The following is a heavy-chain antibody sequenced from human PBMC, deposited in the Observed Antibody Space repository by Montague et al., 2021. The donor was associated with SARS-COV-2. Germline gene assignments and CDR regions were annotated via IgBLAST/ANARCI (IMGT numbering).Heavy chain of an antibody. J-gene: IGHJ4*02. D-gene: IGHD5-18*01. CDR3: ARGIRWTWIQLWVRSGFDY. CDR1: GGSISSSSYY. CDR2: IYYSGST. V-gene: IGHV4-39*07. Sequence: SETLSLTCTVSGGSISSSSYYWGWIRQPPGKGLEWIGSIYYSGSTYYNPSLKSRVTISVDTSKNQFSLKLSSVSAADTAVYHCARGIRWTWIQLWVRSGFDYWGQGTLVTVSS.